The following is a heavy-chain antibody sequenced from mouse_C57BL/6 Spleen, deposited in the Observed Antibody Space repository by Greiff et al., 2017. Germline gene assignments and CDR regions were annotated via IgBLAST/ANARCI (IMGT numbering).Heavy chain of an antibody. V-gene: IGHV1-50*01. D-gene: IGHD1-1*01. J-gene: IGHJ2*01. CDR3: ARITTVVASDY. Sequence: VQLQQPGAELVKPGASVKLSCKASGYTFTSYWMQWVKQRPGQGLAWIGEIDPSDSYTNYNQKFKGKATLTVDTSSSTAYIQLSSLTSEDSAVYYCARITTVVASDYWGQGTTLTVSS. CDR2: IDPSDSYT. CDR1: GYTFTSYW.